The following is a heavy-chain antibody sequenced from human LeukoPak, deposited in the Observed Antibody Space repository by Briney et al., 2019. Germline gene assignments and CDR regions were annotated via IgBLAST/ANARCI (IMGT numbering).Heavy chain of an antibody. Sequence: SETLSLTCAVYGGSFSGYYWSRIRQPPGKGLEWIGEINHSGSTNYNPSLKSRVTISVDTSKNQFSLKLSSVTAADTAVYYCARRKNGYDSSGYRRGWFDPWGQGTLVTVSS. D-gene: IGHD3-22*01. J-gene: IGHJ5*02. V-gene: IGHV4-34*01. CDR2: INHSGST. CDR3: ARRKNGYDSSGYRRGWFDP. CDR1: GGSFSGYY.